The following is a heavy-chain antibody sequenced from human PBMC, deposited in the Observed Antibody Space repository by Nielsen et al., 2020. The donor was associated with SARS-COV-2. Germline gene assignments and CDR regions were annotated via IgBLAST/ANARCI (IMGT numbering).Heavy chain of an antibody. CDR1: GFTFDDYA. V-gene: IGHV3-9*01. D-gene: IGHD4-17*01. CDR3: AKFPSSGDYVDDAFDI. CDR2: ISWNSGSI. J-gene: IGHJ3*02. Sequence: GGSLRLSCAASGFTFDDYAMHWVRQAPGKGLEWVSGISWNSGSIGYADSVKGRFTISRDNAKNSLYLQMNSLRAEDTALYYCAKFPSSGDYVDDAFDIWGQGTMVTVSS.